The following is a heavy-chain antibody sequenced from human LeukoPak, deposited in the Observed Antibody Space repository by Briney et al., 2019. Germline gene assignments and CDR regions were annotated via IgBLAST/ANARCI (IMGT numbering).Heavy chain of an antibody. CDR3: TGPPD. CDR1: GLSVTDAW. Sequence: PGGSLRLSCAASGLSVTDAWMSWVRQAPGKGLEWVGRIKSKSAGGTTDYAASVKGRFTISRDDSKNTLYLQMNSLSTEDTAVYYCTGPPDWGQGTLVTVSS. V-gene: IGHV3-15*01. CDR2: IKSKSAGGTT. J-gene: IGHJ4*02.